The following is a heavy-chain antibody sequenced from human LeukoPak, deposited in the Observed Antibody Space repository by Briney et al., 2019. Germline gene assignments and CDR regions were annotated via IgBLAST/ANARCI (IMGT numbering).Heavy chain of an antibody. CDR3: ARGSCSGGSCYISVYGMDV. J-gene: IGHJ6*02. CDR2: ISSSGSTI. V-gene: IGHV3-11*01. CDR1: GFTFSDYY. Sequence: RGSLRLSCAASGFTFSDYYMSWIRQAPGKGLEWVSYISSSGSTIYYADSVKGRFTISRDNAKNSLYLQMNSLRAEDTAVYYCARGSCSGGSCYISVYGMDVWGQGTTVTVSS. D-gene: IGHD2-15*01.